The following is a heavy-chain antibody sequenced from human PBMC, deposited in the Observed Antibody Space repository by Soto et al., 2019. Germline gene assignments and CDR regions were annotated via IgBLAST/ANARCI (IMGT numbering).Heavy chain of an antibody. D-gene: IGHD6-13*01. V-gene: IGHV3-30-3*01. CDR2: ISYDGSNK. Sequence: LRLSCAASGFTFSSYAMHWVRQAPGKGLEWVAVISYDGSNKYYADSVKGRFTISRDNSKNTLYLQMNSLRAEDTAVYYCARDKRSSSSDGMDVWGQGTTVTVSS. J-gene: IGHJ6*02. CDR1: GFTFSSYA. CDR3: ARDKRSSSSDGMDV.